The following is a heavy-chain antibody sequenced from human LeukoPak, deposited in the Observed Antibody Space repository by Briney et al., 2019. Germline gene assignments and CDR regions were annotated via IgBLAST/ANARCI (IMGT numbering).Heavy chain of an antibody. CDR2: IYSSSTSI. Sequence: GGSLRLSCAAPGFTFSRYSMNWVRQAPGMGLEWVSYIYSSSTSIYYADSVKGRFTISRDNAKNSLYLQMNRLRDEDTAVYYCATDRTTGIFDNWGQGTLVTVSS. V-gene: IGHV3-48*02. D-gene: IGHD4-17*01. CDR3: ATDRTTGIFDN. J-gene: IGHJ4*02. CDR1: GFTFSRYS.